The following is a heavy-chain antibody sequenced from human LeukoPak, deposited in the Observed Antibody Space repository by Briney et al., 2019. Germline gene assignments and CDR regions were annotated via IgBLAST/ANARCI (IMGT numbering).Heavy chain of an antibody. CDR2: ISGSGGST. Sequence: GGSLRLSCADSGFTFSSYAMSWVRQAPGKGLEWVSVISGSGGSTYYADSVKGRFTISRDNSKNTLYLQMNSLRAEDTAVYYCAKDRVVSGIYFFDYWGQGTQVTVSS. V-gene: IGHV3-23*01. CDR3: AKDRVVSGIYFFDY. J-gene: IGHJ4*02. D-gene: IGHD1-26*01. CDR1: GFTFSSYA.